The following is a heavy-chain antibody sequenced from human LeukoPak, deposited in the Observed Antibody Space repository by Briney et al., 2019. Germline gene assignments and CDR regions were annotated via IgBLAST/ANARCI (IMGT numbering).Heavy chain of an antibody. D-gene: IGHD3-10*01. V-gene: IGHV1-2*02. CDR2: INPNSGGT. J-gene: IGHJ4*02. Sequence: ASVKVSCKASGYTFTGYYMHWVRQAPGQGLEWMGWINPNSGGTNYAQKFQGRVTMTRDTSISTAYMELSRLRSDDTAVYYCASHYYYGSGSYFNYWGQGTLVTVSS. CDR3: ASHYYYGSGSYFNY. CDR1: GYTFTGYY.